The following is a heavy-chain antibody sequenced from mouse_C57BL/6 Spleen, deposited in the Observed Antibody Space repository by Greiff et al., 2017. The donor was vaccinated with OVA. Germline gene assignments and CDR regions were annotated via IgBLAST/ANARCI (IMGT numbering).Heavy chain of an antibody. Sequence: QVQLQQSDAELVKPGASVKISCKVSGYTFTDHPIHWMKQRPEQGLEWIGYIYPRDGSTKYNEKFKGKATLTADKSSSTAYMQLNSLTSEDSAVYFCATHYYGSSLRAMDYWGQGTSVTVSS. V-gene: IGHV1-78*01. J-gene: IGHJ4*01. D-gene: IGHD1-1*01. CDR3: ATHYYGSSLRAMDY. CDR2: IYPRDGST. CDR1: GYTFTDHP.